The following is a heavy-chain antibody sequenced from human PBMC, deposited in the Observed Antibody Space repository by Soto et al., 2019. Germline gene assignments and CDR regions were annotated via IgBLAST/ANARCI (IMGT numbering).Heavy chain of an antibody. J-gene: IGHJ4*02. D-gene: IGHD6-19*01. CDR2: ISTEGSVT. Sequence: LIVSCSSSELTYITYCIHWFLQTPGKGLVWVSRISTEGSVTTYADSVKGRFTISRDNAKNTLYLQMNSLRTEDTAVYYCARAQYSSGWWGFDYWGQGTLVTVSS. V-gene: IGHV3-74*01. CDR1: ELTYITYC. CDR3: ARAQYSSGWWGFDY.